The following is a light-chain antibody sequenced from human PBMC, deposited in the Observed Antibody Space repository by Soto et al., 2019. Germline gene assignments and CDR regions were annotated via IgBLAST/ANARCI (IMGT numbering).Light chain of an antibody. CDR3: CSLTNGATWV. CDR2: EAS. Sequence: QSVLTQPASVSGSPGQSITISCTGTNSDVGSHNFVSWYQQYPGKAPKLLIYEASKRPSGLSNRFSGSKSSNTASLTISGLEAEDEADYYCCSLTNGATWVFGGGTKVTVL. J-gene: IGLJ3*02. CDR1: NSDVGSHNF. V-gene: IGLV2-23*01.